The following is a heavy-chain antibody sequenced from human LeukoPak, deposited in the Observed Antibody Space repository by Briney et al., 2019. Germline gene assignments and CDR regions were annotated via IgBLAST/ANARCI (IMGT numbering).Heavy chain of an antibody. CDR3: ARGPYSGSYEFDY. Sequence: PSETLSPTCTVSGGSISSYYWSWIRQPPGKGLEWIGYIYYSGSTNYNPSLKSRVTISVDTSKNQFSLKLSSVTAADTAVYYCARGPYSGSYEFDYWGQGTLVTVSS. D-gene: IGHD1-26*01. V-gene: IGHV4-59*01. CDR1: GGSISSYY. CDR2: IYYSGST. J-gene: IGHJ4*02.